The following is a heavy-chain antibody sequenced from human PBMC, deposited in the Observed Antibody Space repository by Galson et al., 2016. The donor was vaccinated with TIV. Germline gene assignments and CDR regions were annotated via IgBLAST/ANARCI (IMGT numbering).Heavy chain of an antibody. CDR3: AKDRGSYEAFDY. CDR1: GFRFYEFE. Sequence: SLRLSCAATGFRFYEFEMSWVRQAPGKGLEWVSAISAGATNKYYADSVKGRFTVSRDKSDNTLFLHMDRLKVEDTAMYYCAKDRGSYEAFDYWGQGVLVTVPS. V-gene: IGHV3-23*01. J-gene: IGHJ4*02. CDR2: ISAGATNK. D-gene: IGHD5-12*01.